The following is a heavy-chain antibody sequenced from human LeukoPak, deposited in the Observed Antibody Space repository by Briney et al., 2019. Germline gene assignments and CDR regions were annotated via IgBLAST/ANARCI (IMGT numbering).Heavy chain of an antibody. Sequence: GGSLRLSCAASGFTFSDCYMSWIRQAPGKGLEWVSYISSSGTTIYYADSVKGRFTISRDNAKNSLSLQMNSLRAEDTAVYYCAREALLWFGPSPNWFDPWGQGTLVTVSS. D-gene: IGHD3-10*01. CDR1: GFTFSDCY. CDR2: ISSSGTTI. V-gene: IGHV3-11*01. J-gene: IGHJ5*02. CDR3: AREALLWFGPSPNWFDP.